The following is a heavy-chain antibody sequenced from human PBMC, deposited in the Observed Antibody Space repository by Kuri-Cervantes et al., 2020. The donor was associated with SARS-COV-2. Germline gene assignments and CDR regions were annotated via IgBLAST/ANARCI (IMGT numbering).Heavy chain of an antibody. J-gene: IGHJ6*02. CDR3: ARDPPSPYCSGGSCRTDV. CDR1: GFTFSSYS. Sequence: GESLKISCAASGFTFSSYSMNWVRQAPGEGLEWVSSISSSSSYIYYADSVKGRFTISRDNAKNSLYLQMNSLRAEDTAVYYCARDPPSPYCSGGSCRTDVWGQGTTVTVSS. CDR2: ISSSSSYI. V-gene: IGHV3-21*01. D-gene: IGHD2-15*01.